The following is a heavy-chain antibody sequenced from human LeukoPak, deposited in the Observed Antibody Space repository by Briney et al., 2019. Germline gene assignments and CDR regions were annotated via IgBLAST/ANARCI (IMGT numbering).Heavy chain of an antibody. V-gene: IGHV4-61*02. Sequence: SQTLSLTCTVSGGSISSGSYYWSWIRQPAGKGVEWIGRIYTSGSTNYNPSLKSRVTISVDTSKNQFSLKLSSVTAADTAVYYCARDQVGIAAAGGFHYWGQGTLVTVSS. CDR3: ARDQVGIAAAGGFHY. CDR1: GGSISSGSYY. CDR2: IYTSGST. J-gene: IGHJ4*02. D-gene: IGHD6-13*01.